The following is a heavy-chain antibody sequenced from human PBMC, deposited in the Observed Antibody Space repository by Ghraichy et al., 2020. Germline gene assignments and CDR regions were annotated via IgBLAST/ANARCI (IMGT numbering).Heavy chain of an antibody. Sequence: LSLTCVASGFSFSSYAMTWVRQTPGKGLEWVSAISGSGSNTYHADSVKGRFTISRDNSKNTLFLQMNSLRAEDTAVYYCAKWEAASITIFGVVVIRGVDHWGQGTLVTVSS. CDR1: GFSFSSYA. CDR2: ISGSGSNT. D-gene: IGHD3-3*01. CDR3: AKWEAASITIFGVVVIRGVDH. V-gene: IGHV3-23*01. J-gene: IGHJ4*02.